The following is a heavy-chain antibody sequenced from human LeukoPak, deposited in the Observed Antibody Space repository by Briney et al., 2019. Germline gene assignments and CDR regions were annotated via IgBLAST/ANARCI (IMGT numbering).Heavy chain of an antibody. CDR3: ARVVVVPAAIYSDY. V-gene: IGHV1-8*01. Sequence: GASVRVSCKASGYTFTSYDINWVRQATGQGLEWMGWMNPNSGNTGYAQKFQGRVTMTRNTSISTAYMELSSLRSEDTAVYYCARVVVVPAAIYSDYRGQGTLVTVSS. CDR1: GYTFTSYD. CDR2: MNPNSGNT. D-gene: IGHD2-2*01. J-gene: IGHJ4*01.